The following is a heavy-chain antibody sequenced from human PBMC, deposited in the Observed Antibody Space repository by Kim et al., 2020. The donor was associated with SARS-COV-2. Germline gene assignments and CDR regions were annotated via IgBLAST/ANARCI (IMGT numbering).Heavy chain of an antibody. CDR2: IDSGGSST. D-gene: IGHD3-22*01. CDR3: AKDARVLFGYPYYYCGMDV. Sequence: GGSLRLSCTTSGFTFIGYAMSWVRQAPGKGLEWVSGIDSGGSSTYYADSVKGRFTISRDNSKNTLYLQMNSLRAEDTAVYYCAKDARVLFGYPYYYCGMDVWGQGTTVTVSS. V-gene: IGHV3-23*03. J-gene: IGHJ6*02. CDR1: GFTFIGYA.